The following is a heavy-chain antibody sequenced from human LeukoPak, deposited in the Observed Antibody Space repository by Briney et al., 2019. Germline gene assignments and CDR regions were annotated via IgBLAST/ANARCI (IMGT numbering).Heavy chain of an antibody. CDR3: ARRLGGFRMDCSSTTCSDEGWFDP. CDR1: GYTFTSYW. Sequence: GESLKISCKGSGYTFTSYWIGWVRQMPGKGLEWMGIIYPGDSDTRYSPSFQGQVTISADKSISTAYLQWSSLKASDTAMYYCARRLGGFRMDCSSTTCSDEGWFDPWGQGTLVTVSS. CDR2: IYPGDSDT. V-gene: IGHV5-51*01. D-gene: IGHD2-2*01. J-gene: IGHJ5*02.